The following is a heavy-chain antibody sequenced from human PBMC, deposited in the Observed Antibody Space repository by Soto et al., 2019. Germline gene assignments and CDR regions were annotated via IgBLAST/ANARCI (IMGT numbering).Heavy chain of an antibody. CDR2: IIPIIGII. Sequence: QVQLVQSGAEVKKPGSSVKVSCKASGGTFSTYTITWVRQAPGQGLEWMGRIIPIIGIINYAQKLQGRVTIRADTFTGTAYMELTGLRSDDTAVYYCAGDPDSHYNDSHASSYPWGQGTLVTVSS. J-gene: IGHJ5*02. CDR1: GGTFSTYT. CDR3: AGDPDSHYNDSHASSYP. V-gene: IGHV1-69*08. D-gene: IGHD4-4*01.